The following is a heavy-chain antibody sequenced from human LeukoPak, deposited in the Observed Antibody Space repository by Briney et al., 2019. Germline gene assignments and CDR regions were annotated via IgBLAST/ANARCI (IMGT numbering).Heavy chain of an antibody. V-gene: IGHV4-59*01. D-gene: IGHD3-10*01. J-gene: IGHJ4*02. CDR2: IYYSGST. Sequence: PSETLSLTCTVSGCSISSYYWSWIRHPPGKGREWMGYIYYSGSTNYNTSVKSRVTISVDTSKNQFSLKLSSVTAADTAVYYCARGAWEGYGSGSYGWYYFDYWGQGTLVTVSS. CDR3: ARGAWEGYGSGSYGWYYFDY. CDR1: GCSISSYY.